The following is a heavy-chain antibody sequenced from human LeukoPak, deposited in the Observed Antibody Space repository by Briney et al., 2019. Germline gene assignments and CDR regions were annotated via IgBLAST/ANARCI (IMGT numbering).Heavy chain of an antibody. CDR1: GFTFDDYD. D-gene: IGHD3-22*01. CDR3: ARAYYDSSGKTLDY. J-gene: IGHJ4*02. V-gene: IGHV3-20*04. Sequence: GGSLRLSCAASGFTFDDYDMSWVRQAPGKGLEWVSGINWNGGSTGYADSVKGRFTISRDNAKNSLYLQMNSLRAEDTALYYCARAYYDSSGKTLDYWGQGTLVTVSS. CDR2: INWNGGST.